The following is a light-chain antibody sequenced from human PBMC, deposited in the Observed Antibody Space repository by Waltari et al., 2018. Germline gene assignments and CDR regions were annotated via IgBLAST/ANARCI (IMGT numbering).Light chain of an antibody. CDR3: HHYNTWPPGT. J-gene: IGKJ2*02. CDR2: YAS. V-gene: IGKV3-15*01. Sequence: EIVMTQSPATLYVSPGERATLSCRASQTVNANLAWYQRTPGQAPRLLIYYASKRATGIPARFSGSGSGTDFTLTISSLQSEDFGIYYCHHYNTWPPGTFGQGTKLDNK. CDR1: QTVNAN.